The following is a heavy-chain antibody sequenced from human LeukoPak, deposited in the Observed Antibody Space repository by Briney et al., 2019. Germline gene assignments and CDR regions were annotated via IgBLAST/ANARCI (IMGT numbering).Heavy chain of an antibody. V-gene: IGHV4-4*07. J-gene: IGHJ4*02. CDR1: GGSISSYY. Sequence: PSETLSLTCTVSGGSISSYYWTWIRQPAGKGLEWIGRILTSGSTNYNPSLKSRVTMSVDTSENQFSLKLSSVTAADTAVYYCARFRLEVRGFDYWGQGTLVTVSS. CDR3: ARFRLEVRGFDY. D-gene: IGHD1-7*01. CDR2: ILTSGST.